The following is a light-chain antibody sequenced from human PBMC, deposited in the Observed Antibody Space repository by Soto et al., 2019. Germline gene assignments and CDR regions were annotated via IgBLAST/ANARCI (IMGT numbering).Light chain of an antibody. Sequence: DDVMTQTPLSLSVTPGQPASISCKSSQSLLHTDGKTYLYWYLQKPGHPPQLLIYEVFNRFSGVPDRFSGSGSGTDFTLKISRVEAEDVGTYYCMQTIQPLLTFGGGTKVEI. CDR1: QSLLHTDGKTY. V-gene: IGKV2D-29*01. CDR2: EVF. CDR3: MQTIQPLLT. J-gene: IGKJ4*01.